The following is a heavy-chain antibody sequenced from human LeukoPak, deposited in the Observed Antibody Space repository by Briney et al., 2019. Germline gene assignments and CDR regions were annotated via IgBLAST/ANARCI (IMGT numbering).Heavy chain of an antibody. J-gene: IGHJ4*02. CDR1: GFTFSSYG. CDR3: ARVGVVGATFWYFDY. Sequence: GGTLRLSCAASGFTFSSYGMSWVRQAPGKGLEYVSAISSNGGSTYYADSVKGRFTISRDNSKNTLYLQMGSLRAEDMAVYYCARVGVVGATFWYFDYWGQGTLVTVSS. CDR2: ISSNGGST. D-gene: IGHD1-26*01. V-gene: IGHV3-64*02.